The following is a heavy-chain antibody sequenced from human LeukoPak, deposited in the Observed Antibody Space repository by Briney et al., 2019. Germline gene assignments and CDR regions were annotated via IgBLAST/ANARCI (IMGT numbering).Heavy chain of an antibody. D-gene: IGHD3-9*01. CDR2: ISSSSSYI. CDR3: ARDRLVNGMDV. CDR1: GFTLSSYS. J-gene: IGHJ6*02. V-gene: IGHV3-21*01. Sequence: GGSLRLSCAASGFTLSSYSMNWVRQAPGKGLEWVSSISSSSSYIYYADSVKGRFTISRDNAKNSLYLQMNSLRAEDTAVYYCARDRLVNGMDVWGQGTTVSVSS.